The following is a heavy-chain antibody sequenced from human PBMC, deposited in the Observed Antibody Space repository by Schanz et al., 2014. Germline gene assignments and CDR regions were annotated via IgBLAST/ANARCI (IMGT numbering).Heavy chain of an antibody. V-gene: IGHV4-59*12. D-gene: IGHD5-12*01. CDR2: IYYSGST. CDR3: ARADLDPDRRGYDNGIDY. Sequence: QVQVLQAGPGVVKPSETLSLTCTFSGVSMGNFYWSWIRQPPGKGLEGIGYIYYSGSTYYNPSLKSRVTISVDTSKTHFSLKLGSVTAADTAVYYCARADLDPDRRGYDNGIDYWGQGTLVTVSS. CDR1: GVSMGNFY. J-gene: IGHJ4*02.